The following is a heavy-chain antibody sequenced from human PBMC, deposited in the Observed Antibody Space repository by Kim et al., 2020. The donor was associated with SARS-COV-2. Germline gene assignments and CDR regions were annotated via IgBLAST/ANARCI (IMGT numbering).Heavy chain of an antibody. Sequence: GESLKISCKGSGYSFTSYWIGWVRQMPGKGLEWMGIIYPGDSDTRYSPSFQGQVTISADKSISTAYLQWSSLKASDTAMYYCARFGSQRVASMVFDWLLYDYGMDVWGQGTTVTVSS. J-gene: IGHJ6*02. V-gene: IGHV5-51*01. D-gene: IGHD3-9*01. CDR3: ARFGSQRVASMVFDWLLYDYGMDV. CDR1: GYSFTSYW. CDR2: IYPGDSDT.